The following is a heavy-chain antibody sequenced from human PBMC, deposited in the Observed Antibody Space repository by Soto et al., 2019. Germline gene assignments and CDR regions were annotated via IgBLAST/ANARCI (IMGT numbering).Heavy chain of an antibody. J-gene: IGHJ4*02. V-gene: IGHV1-18*01. Sequence: QVQLVQSGAEVKKPGASVKVSCKASGYTFTSYYISWVRQAPGQGLEWMGWNTAYNGNTNYAPKLQGRVTMTKDTPTSTAYMELRRLTADATAVYYWGRDLPPVDSWGQGTLITVSS. CDR1: GYTFTSYY. CDR2: NTAYNGNT. CDR3: GRDLPPVDS.